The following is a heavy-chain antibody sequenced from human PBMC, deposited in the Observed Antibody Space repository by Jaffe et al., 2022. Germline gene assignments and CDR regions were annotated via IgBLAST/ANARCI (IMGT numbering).Heavy chain of an antibody. Sequence: EVQLLESGGGLVQPGGSLRLSCAASGFTFTNYAMSWVRQAPGKGLEWVSSVIVGGGSTYYADSVKGRFTISRDNSKNTLYLQMNSLRAEDTAVYYCARDRFYMDVWGKGTTVTVSS. CDR3: ARDRFYMDV. CDR2: VIVGGGST. CDR1: GFTFTNYA. J-gene: IGHJ6*03. V-gene: IGHV3-23*01.